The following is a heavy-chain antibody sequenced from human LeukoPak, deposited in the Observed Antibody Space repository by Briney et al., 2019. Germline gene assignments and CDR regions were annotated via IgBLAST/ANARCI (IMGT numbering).Heavy chain of an antibody. D-gene: IGHD3-22*01. CDR3: ARDPLSSAPGYFDH. V-gene: IGHV3-33*01. J-gene: IGHJ4*02. Sequence: GRSLRLSCAASGFTFSSYGMQWVRQAPGKGLEWVAVIWYDGSNKYYADSVKGRFTISRDNSKNTLYLQMNSLRAEDTAVYYCARDPLSSAPGYFDHWGQGTLVTVSS. CDR1: GFTFSSYG. CDR2: IWYDGSNK.